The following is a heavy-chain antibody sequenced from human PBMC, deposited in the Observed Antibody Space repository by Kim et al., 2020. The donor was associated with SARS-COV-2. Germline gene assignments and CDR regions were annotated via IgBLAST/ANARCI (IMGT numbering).Heavy chain of an antibody. CDR3: ARDPWGIAVAGTNDAFDI. V-gene: IGHV3-33*05. Sequence: GGSLRLSCAASGFTFSSYGMHWVRQAPGKGLEWVAVISYDGSNKYYADSVKGRFTISRDNSKNTLYLQMNSLRAEDTAVYYCARDPWGIAVAGTNDAFDIWGQGTMVTVSS. D-gene: IGHD6-19*01. CDR2: ISYDGSNK. J-gene: IGHJ3*02. CDR1: GFTFSSYG.